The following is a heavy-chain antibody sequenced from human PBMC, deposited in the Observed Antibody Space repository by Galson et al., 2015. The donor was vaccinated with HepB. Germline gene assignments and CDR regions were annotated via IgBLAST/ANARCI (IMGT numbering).Heavy chain of an antibody. CDR1: GGTFSSYA. CDR2: IIPILGIA. V-gene: IGHV1-69*04. D-gene: IGHD5-24*01. Sequence: SVKVSCKASGGTFSSYAISWVRQAPGQGLEWMGRIIPILGIANYAQKFQGRVTITADKSTSTAYMELSSLRSEDTAVYYCAVSTSEMATIGWYFDLWGRGTLVTVSS. CDR3: AVSTSEMATIGWYFDL. J-gene: IGHJ2*01.